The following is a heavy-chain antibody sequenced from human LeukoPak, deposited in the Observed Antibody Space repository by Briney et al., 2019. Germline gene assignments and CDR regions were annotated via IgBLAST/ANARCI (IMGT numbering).Heavy chain of an antibody. D-gene: IGHD3-22*01. J-gene: IGHJ4*02. CDR2: ISTFSGNT. CDR3: ARDPEHFDLYESSGQLDS. V-gene: IGHV1-18*01. Sequence: ASVKVSCKASGYRFSNYGISWVRQAPGQGLEWMGWISTFSGNTNYAQKFQDRVTLSTDTSTSTVYLDLRSLISDDTAVYYCARDPEHFDLYESSGQLDSWGQGTQVTVSS. CDR1: GYRFSNYG.